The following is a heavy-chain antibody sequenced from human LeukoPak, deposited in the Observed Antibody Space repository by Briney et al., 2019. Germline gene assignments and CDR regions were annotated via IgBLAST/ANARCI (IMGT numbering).Heavy chain of an antibody. Sequence: SVKVSCKASGGTFSSYAISWVRQAPGQGLEWMGRIIPIFGTANYAQKFQGRVTITTDESTSTAYMEPSSLRSEDTAVYYCAGERFLEFGSYYYYMDVWGKGTTVTVSS. V-gene: IGHV1-69*05. CDR3: AGERFLEFGSYYYYMDV. CDR2: IIPIFGTA. J-gene: IGHJ6*03. CDR1: GGTFSSYA. D-gene: IGHD3-3*01.